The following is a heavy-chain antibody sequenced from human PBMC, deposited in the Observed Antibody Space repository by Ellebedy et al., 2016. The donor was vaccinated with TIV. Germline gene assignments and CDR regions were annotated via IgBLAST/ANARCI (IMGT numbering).Heavy chain of an antibody. J-gene: IGHJ4*02. V-gene: IGHV1-69*04. D-gene: IGHD6-19*01. Sequence: SVKVSXKASGGTFSSYAISWVRQAPGQGLEWMGRIIPILGIANYAQKFQGRVTITADKSTSTAYMELSSLRSEDTAVYYCARQYSSGWDYFDYWGQGTLATVSS. CDR3: ARQYSSGWDYFDY. CDR2: IIPILGIA. CDR1: GGTFSSYA.